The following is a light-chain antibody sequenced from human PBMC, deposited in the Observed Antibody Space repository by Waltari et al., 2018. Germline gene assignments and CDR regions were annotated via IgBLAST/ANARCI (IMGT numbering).Light chain of an antibody. CDR1: QSISSN. J-gene: IGKJ1*01. CDR3: QQYNNWPLL. CDR2: GAS. Sequence: EIVVTQSPATLSVSQGERATLSCRASQSISSNLAWYQQKPGQATRLLFYGASIRATGIPARFSGSGSGTEFTLTINSMQSEDFAVYYCQQYNNWPLLFGQGTKVEIK. V-gene: IGKV3-15*01.